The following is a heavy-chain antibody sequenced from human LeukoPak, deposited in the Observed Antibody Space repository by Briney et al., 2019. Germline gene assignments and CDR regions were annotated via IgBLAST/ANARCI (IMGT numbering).Heavy chain of an antibody. Sequence: ASVKVSCKASGYTFTNYGISWVRQAPGQGLEWMVWISANNGETRYAQNLQGRVTMTTDTSTSTACMELRSLRSDDTAVYYCARVPPSAHQLLSSDYWGQGTQVTVSS. CDR2: ISANNGET. J-gene: IGHJ4*02. D-gene: IGHD2-2*01. V-gene: IGHV1-18*04. CDR3: ARVPPSAHQLLSSDY. CDR1: GYTFTNYG.